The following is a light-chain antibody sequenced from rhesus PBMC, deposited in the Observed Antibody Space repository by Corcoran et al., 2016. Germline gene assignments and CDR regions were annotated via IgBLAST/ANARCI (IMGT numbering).Light chain of an antibody. J-gene: IGKJ2*01. Sequence: EIVMTQSPATLSLSPGERATLSCSASQSVSSSLAWSQQKPGQAPRLHIYGASSRATGIPDRLSGSGSGTDFTLTIGSREPEDVAVYYCLQHSNWPYSFGQGTKVEIK. V-gene: IGKV3-24*01. CDR1: QSVSSS. CDR2: GAS. CDR3: LQHSNWPYS.